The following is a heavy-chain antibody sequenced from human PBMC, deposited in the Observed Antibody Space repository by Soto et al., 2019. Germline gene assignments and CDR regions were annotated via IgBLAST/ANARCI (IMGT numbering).Heavy chain of an antibody. D-gene: IGHD2-2*01. CDR3: AKYRRTEEEGFTLDS. J-gene: IGHJ4*02. Sequence: SGPLSLTCTVSGYSIKHYYWSWIRQPPGKRLEWIGYIYYTGSTTYNPSLESRVTMSVDTSKNQFSLKLSSVNAADTAVYYCAKYRRTEEEGFTLDSWGRGTLVTVSS. V-gene: IGHV4-59*01. CDR2: IYYTGST. CDR1: GYSIKHYY.